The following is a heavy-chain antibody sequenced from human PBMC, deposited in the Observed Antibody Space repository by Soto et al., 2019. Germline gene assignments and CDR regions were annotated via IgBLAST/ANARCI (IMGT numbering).Heavy chain of an antibody. CDR1: GGSISSYY. CDR3: ARAGCGSSWQLCKNWFDP. J-gene: IGHJ5*02. V-gene: IGHV4-59*01. D-gene: IGHD6-13*01. CDR2: IYYSGST. Sequence: QVQLQESGPGLVKPSETLSLTCTVSGGSISSYYWSWIRQPPGKGLEWMGYIYYSGSTNYNPSLKSRVTISVDTSKNQFSLKLSSVTAADTAVYYCARAGCGSSWQLCKNWFDPWGQGTLVTVSS.